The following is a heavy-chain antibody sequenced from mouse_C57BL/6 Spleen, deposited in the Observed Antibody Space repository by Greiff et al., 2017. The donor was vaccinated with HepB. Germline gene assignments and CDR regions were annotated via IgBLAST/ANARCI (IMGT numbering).Heavy chain of an antibody. CDR2: INPYNGGT. J-gene: IGHJ1*03. CDR1: GYTFTDYY. CDR3: AGAYYYGSSYWYFDV. Sequence: EVQLQQSGPVLVKPGASVKMSCKASGYTFTDYYMNWVKQSHGKSLEWIGVINPYNGGTSYNQKFKGKATLTVDKSSSTAYMELNSLTSEDSAVYYCAGAYYYGSSYWYFDVWGTGTTVTVSS. D-gene: IGHD1-1*01. V-gene: IGHV1-19*01.